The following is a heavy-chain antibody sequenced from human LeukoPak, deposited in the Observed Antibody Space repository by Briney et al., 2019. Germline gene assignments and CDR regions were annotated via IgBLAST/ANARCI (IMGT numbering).Heavy chain of an antibody. CDR1: GFTFSTYT. D-gene: IGHD2-15*01. Sequence: GGSLTLSCVASGFTFSTYTMNWVRQAPGKGLEWVSSISSSSSYIYYADSVKGRFTISRDNAKNSLYLQMNSLRAEDTAVYYCAPTPPPTQGYCSGGSCYSGHYWGQGTLVTVSS. V-gene: IGHV3-21*01. CDR3: APTPPPTQGYCSGGSCYSGHY. CDR2: ISSSSSYI. J-gene: IGHJ4*02.